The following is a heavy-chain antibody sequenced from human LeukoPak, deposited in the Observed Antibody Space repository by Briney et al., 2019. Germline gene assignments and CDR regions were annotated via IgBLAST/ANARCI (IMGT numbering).Heavy chain of an antibody. J-gene: IGHJ5*02. CDR2: INHSGST. D-gene: IGHD3-10*01. CDR1: GGSFSGYY. Sequence: SETLSLTCAVYGGSFSGYYWSWIRQPPGKGLEWIGEINHSGSTNYNPSLESRVTISVDTSKNQFSLKLSSVTAADTAVYYCARRKATYYYGSGSSANWFDPWGQGTLVTVSS. CDR3: ARRKATYYYGSGSSANWFDP. V-gene: IGHV4-34*01.